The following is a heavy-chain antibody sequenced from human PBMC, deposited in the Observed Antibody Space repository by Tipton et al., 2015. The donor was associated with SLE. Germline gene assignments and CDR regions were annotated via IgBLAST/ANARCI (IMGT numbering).Heavy chain of an antibody. J-gene: IGHJ4*02. CDR1: CDSMNDYY. V-gene: IGHV4-4*08. CDR2: IYTGGST. Sequence: TLSLTCTVSCDSMNDYYWNWIRQAPGKGLEWVGYIYTGGSTHYNPSLRSRVTITVDTSNNQFSLKLTSVSAADTADYYCAREKGYNWPFDFWGQGTLVTVSS. CDR3: AREKGYNWPFDF. D-gene: IGHD5-24*01.